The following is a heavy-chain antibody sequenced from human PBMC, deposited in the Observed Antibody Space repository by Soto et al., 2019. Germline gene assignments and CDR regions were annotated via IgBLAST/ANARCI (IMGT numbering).Heavy chain of an antibody. J-gene: IGHJ6*02. CDR2: ISYDGSNK. CDR3: ARDRSITIFGVATPGYGMDV. CDR1: GFTFSSYA. V-gene: IGHV3-30-3*01. D-gene: IGHD3-3*01. Sequence: GGSLRLSCAASGFTFSSYAMHLVRQAPGKGLEWVAVISYDGSNKYCADSVKGRFTISRDNSKNTLYLQMNSLRAEDTAVYYCARDRSITIFGVATPGYGMDVWGQGTTVTVSS.